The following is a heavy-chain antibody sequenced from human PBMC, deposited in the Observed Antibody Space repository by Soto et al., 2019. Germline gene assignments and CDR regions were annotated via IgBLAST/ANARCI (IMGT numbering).Heavy chain of an antibody. CDR3: ASRAYCSGGSCYGAFDI. CDR2: IIPSLGNA. V-gene: IGHV1-3*01. Sequence: ASVKVSCKASGYTFTSYAMHWVRQAPGQRLEWMGRIIPSLGNAKYAQKFQGRVTITADKSTSTAYMELSSLRSEDTAVYYCASRAYCSGGSCYGAFDIWGQGTMVTVSS. J-gene: IGHJ3*02. D-gene: IGHD2-15*01. CDR1: GYTFTSYA.